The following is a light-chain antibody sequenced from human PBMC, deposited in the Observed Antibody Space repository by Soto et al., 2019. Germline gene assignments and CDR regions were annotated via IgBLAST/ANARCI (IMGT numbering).Light chain of an antibody. CDR1: QDIGNF. J-gene: IGKJ4*01. CDR3: QKCKVAPFT. V-gene: IGKV1-27*01. Sequence: ILMTQSPSSLSAFVGDRVTITFRASQDIGNFLAWYQQKPGKVPKLLIYAASTLQSGVPSRLSGSGSGTDFTLTISSLQPEDVATYYCQKCKVAPFTFGGGTKVDIK. CDR2: AAS.